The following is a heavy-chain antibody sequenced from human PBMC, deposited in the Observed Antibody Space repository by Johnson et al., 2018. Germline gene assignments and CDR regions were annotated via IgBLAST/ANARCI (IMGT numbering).Heavy chain of an antibody. CDR2: IKQDATEK. J-gene: IGHJ3*01. CDR1: GFTFSSYW. V-gene: IGHV3-7*01. CDR3: ATGSDGDSAFYL. D-gene: IGHD7-27*01. Sequence: VQLVESWGGLVQPGGSLRLSCGASGFTFSSYWMTWVRQAPGKGLEWVANIKQDATEKYYVDSVKGPFTISRDNAKNSLYLQMNSLRVEDTAVYYCATGSDGDSAFYLWGQGTMVTVSS.